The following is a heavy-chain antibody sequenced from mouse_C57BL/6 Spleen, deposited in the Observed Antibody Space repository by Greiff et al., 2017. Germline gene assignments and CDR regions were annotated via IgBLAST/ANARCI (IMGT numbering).Heavy chain of an antibody. J-gene: IGHJ1*03. Sequence: VQLQQPGAELVKPGASVKLPCKASGYTFTSYWMHWVKQRPGRGLEGIGRIDPNSGGTKYNEKFKSKATLTVDKPSSTAYMQLSSLTSEDSAVYYCAREYYGNYGWYFDVWGTGTTVTVSS. V-gene: IGHV1-72*01. CDR1: GYTFTSYW. CDR2: IDPNSGGT. CDR3: AREYYGNYGWYFDV. D-gene: IGHD2-1*01.